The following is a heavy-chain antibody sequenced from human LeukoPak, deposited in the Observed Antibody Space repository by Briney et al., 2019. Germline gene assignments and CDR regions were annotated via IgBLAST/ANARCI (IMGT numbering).Heavy chain of an antibody. V-gene: IGHV4-61*02. Sequence: SETLSLTCTVSGGSISSSSYYWSWIRQPAGKGLEWIGRISPSGSTNYNPSLKSRLTISVDTSKNQFSLKLSSVTAADTAVYYCARMDQDYDSSGYYLDYWGQGTLVTVSS. CDR2: ISPSGST. CDR1: GGSISSSSYY. D-gene: IGHD3-22*01. CDR3: ARMDQDYDSSGYYLDY. J-gene: IGHJ4*02.